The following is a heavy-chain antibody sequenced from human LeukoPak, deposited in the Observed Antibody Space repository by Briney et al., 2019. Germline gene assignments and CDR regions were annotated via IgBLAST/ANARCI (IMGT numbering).Heavy chain of an antibody. Sequence: GESLKISCKGSGYSFTSYWIGWVRQMPGKGLEWMGLIYPGDSDTRYSPSFQGQVTIAADKSISSAYLQWSSLKASDTAMYYCARHRGDYGDYTFDYWGQGTLVTVSS. CDR1: GYSFTSYW. CDR3: ARHRGDYGDYTFDY. CDR2: IYPGDSDT. V-gene: IGHV5-51*01. J-gene: IGHJ4*02. D-gene: IGHD4-17*01.